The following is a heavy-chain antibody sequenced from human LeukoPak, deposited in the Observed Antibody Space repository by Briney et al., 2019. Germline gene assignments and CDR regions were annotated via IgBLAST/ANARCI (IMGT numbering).Heavy chain of an antibody. V-gene: IGHV3-7*03. Sequence: GGSLRLSCEGSAFIFSGHWMNWVRQTPGKGLEWVASIKEDGSERQYVDSVKGRFSISRDNTKGSLFLQLNSLRAEDTAVYYCARDVTGGWYDAFDIWGQGTMVTVSS. CDR1: AFIFSGHW. D-gene: IGHD6-19*01. CDR2: IKEDGSER. J-gene: IGHJ3*02. CDR3: ARDVTGGWYDAFDI.